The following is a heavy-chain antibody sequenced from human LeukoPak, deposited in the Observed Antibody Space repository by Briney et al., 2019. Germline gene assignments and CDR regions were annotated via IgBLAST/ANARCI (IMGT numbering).Heavy chain of an antibody. CDR2: INHSGST. V-gene: IGHV4-34*01. Sequence: SETLSLTCAVYGGSFSGYYWSWIRQPPGKGLEWIGEINHSGSTNYNPSLKSRVTIPVDTSKNQFSLKLSSVAAADTAVYYCARGLREMATLRPPYYMDVWGKGTTVTVSS. D-gene: IGHD5-24*01. CDR1: GGSFSGYY. J-gene: IGHJ6*03. CDR3: ARGLREMATLRPPYYMDV.